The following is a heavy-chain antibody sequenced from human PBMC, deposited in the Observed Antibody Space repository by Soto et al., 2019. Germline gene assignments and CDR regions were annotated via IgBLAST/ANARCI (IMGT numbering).Heavy chain of an antibody. CDR3: ARALILTGYYIHDAFDI. Sequence: SETLSLTCTVSGGSISSYYWSWIRQPPGKGLEWIGYIYYSGSTNYNPSIKSRVNKSVDTSKNQFSLKLSSVTAADTAVYYCARALILTGYYIHDAFDIWGQGTMVTVSS. V-gene: IGHV4-59*01. J-gene: IGHJ3*02. CDR2: IYYSGST. CDR1: GGSISSYY. D-gene: IGHD3-9*01.